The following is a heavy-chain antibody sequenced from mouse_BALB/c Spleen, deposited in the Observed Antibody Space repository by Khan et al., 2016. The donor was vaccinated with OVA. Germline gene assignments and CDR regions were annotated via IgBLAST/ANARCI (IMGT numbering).Heavy chain of an antibody. D-gene: IGHD1-2*01. CDR3: ARTARIKY. V-gene: IGHV3-2*02. CDR2: ISYSGST. Sequence: EVKLLESGPGLVKPSQSLSLTCTVTGYSITSGYGWNWIRQFPGNKLEWMAYISYSGSTNYNPSLKSRISITRDTSKNQFFLQLNSVTTEDTATCYCARTARIKYWGQGTTLTVSA. CDR1: GYSITSGYG. J-gene: IGHJ2*01.